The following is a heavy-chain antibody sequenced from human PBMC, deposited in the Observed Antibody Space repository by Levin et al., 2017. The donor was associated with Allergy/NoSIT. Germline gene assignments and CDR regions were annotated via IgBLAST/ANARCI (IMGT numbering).Heavy chain of an antibody. D-gene: IGHD6-19*01. Sequence: SETLSLTCTVSSGSINDYYWSWIRQPPGKGLEWIGYVYYTGTTTYNPSLESRITISLDKSRNQFSLKMTSVTAADTGVYYWAKFEGYGSGWSFTGLDPWGQGTLVTVSS. CDR3: AKFEGYGSGWSFTGLDP. CDR2: VYYTGTT. J-gene: IGHJ5*02. V-gene: IGHV4-59*01. CDR1: SGSINDYY.